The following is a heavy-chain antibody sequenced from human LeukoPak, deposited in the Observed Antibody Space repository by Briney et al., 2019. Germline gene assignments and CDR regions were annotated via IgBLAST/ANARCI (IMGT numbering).Heavy chain of an antibody. CDR3: ARAVRSSGWSPGY. J-gene: IGHJ4*02. V-gene: IGHV3-11*05. CDR2: ISSSSSYT. D-gene: IGHD6-19*01. Sequence: GGSLRLSCAASGFTFSDYYMSWIRQAPGKGLEWVSYISSSSSYTNYAHSVKGRFTISRDNAKNSLYLQMNSLRAEDTAVYYCARAVRSSGWSPGYWGQGTLVTVSS. CDR1: GFTFSDYY.